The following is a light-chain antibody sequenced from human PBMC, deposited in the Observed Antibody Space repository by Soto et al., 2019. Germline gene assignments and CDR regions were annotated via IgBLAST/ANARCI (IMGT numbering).Light chain of an antibody. CDR2: EGT. V-gene: IGLV2-14*02. CDR1: SSDVGSHSR. J-gene: IGLJ3*02. Sequence: QSALTQPASVSGAPGQASTISCTGSSSDVGSHSRVSWIQQHPGKTPKLIIYEGTRRPSGVSSRFAGPKSGTPASLTISGLQAEDEADYYCTSFASSNTWVFGGGTKLTVL. CDR3: TSFASSNTWV.